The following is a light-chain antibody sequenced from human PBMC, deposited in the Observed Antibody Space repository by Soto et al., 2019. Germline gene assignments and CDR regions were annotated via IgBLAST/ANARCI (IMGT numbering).Light chain of an antibody. Sequence: EIVLTQSPGTLSLSPGERATLSCRASQSVSSSYLAWYQQKPGQAPRLLIYGASSRATGIPDRFSGSGSGTDFTLTISRLEPEDFAVYYCQQYDKSLPPVTFGGGTKVEI. CDR3: QQYDKSLPPVT. J-gene: IGKJ4*01. V-gene: IGKV3-20*01. CDR2: GAS. CDR1: QSVSSSY.